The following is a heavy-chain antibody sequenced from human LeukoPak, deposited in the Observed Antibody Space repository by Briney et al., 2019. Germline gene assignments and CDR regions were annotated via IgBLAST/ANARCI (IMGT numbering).Heavy chain of an antibody. V-gene: IGHV1-46*01. Sequence: ASVKVSCKASGYTFTSYYMHWVRQAPGQGLEWMGIINPSGGSTSYAQKFQGRVTMTRGTSTSTVYMELSSLRSEDTAVYYCARTDSKNWFDPWGQGTLVTVSS. CDR3: ARTDSKNWFDP. CDR1: GYTFTSYY. J-gene: IGHJ5*02. D-gene: IGHD6-13*01. CDR2: INPSGGST.